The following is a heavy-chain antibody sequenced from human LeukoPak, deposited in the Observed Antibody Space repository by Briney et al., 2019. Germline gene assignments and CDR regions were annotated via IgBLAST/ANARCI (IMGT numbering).Heavy chain of an antibody. V-gene: IGHV4-59*01. CDR2: INYIGST. Sequence: SETLSLTCTVSGDSITTYYWSWIRQSPGKGLEWIGYINYIGSTNYNPSLKNRVTISADISKSQFSLRLRSVTAADTAVYFCARGVTAAGSSWGLGTLVTVSS. D-gene: IGHD6-13*01. CDR1: GDSITTYY. J-gene: IGHJ5*02. CDR3: ARGVTAAGSS.